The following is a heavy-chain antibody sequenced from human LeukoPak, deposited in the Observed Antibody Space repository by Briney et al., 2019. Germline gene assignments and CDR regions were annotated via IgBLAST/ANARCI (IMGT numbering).Heavy chain of an antibody. CDR3: ARRTSTAYLDY. Sequence: GGSLRLSCAASGFTLSSNYMSWVRQAPGKGLEWVSVIYSGGSTYYADSVQGRFTISRDTSKNTLYLQMNSLRAEDTAVYFCARRTSTAYLDYWGQGTLVTVSS. CDR2: IYSGGST. CDR1: GFTLSSNY. D-gene: IGHD2-21*02. V-gene: IGHV3-66*01. J-gene: IGHJ4*02.